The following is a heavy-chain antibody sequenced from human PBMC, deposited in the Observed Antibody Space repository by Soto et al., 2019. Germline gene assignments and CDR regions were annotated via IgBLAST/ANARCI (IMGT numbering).Heavy chain of an antibody. CDR1: GYTFANYA. V-gene: IGHV1-3*01. CDR3: ARGIWERSSGWYYFDS. J-gene: IGHJ4*02. Sequence: QVQLVQSGADVQKPGASVRVSCKASGYTFANYAVNWVRQAPGQSLEWMGWVNAGNGHTKYSEKLQGRVTITRDASAITAYMELSSLRSEDTALYFCARGIWERSSGWYYFDSGGQGTRVTVSS. D-gene: IGHD6-19*01. CDR2: VNAGNGHT.